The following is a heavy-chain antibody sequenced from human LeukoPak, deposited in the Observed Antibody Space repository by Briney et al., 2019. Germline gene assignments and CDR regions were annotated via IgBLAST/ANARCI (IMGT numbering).Heavy chain of an antibody. Sequence: PGGSLRLSCAASGFNLSRYWMSWVRQAPGKGLEWVANIKQDGSEKSYVDSVKGRFSISRDNAKNSLYLQMNSLRAEDTAVYYCANSKLGELDYWGQGTLVTVPS. CDR1: GFNLSRYW. V-gene: IGHV3-7*01. CDR2: IKQDGSEK. CDR3: ANSKLGELDY. D-gene: IGHD7-27*01. J-gene: IGHJ4*02.